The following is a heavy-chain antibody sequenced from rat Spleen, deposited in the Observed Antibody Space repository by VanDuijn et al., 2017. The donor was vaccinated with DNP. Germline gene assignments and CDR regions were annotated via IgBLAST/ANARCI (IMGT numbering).Heavy chain of an antibody. J-gene: IGHJ1*01. D-gene: IGHD1-9*01. CDR3: TRGVSSYYGYNSYWYFDF. CDR2: IRYNGDN. Sequence: EVQLQESGPGLVKPSQSLSLTCSVTGYSITGNYWGWIRKFPGNEMEWIGHIRYNGDNSYNPSFNSRISITRDTSKNQFFLQLNSLTTDDTATYYCTRGVSSYYGYNSYWYFDFWGPGTMVTVSS. V-gene: IGHV3-1*01. CDR1: GYSITGNY.